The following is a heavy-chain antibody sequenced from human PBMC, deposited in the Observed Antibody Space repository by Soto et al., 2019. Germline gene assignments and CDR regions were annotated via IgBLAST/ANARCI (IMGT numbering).Heavy chain of an antibody. CDR3: ARDWRAGRRVTAAIAYYYYGMDV. CDR1: GYTFTSYY. Sequence: ASVKVSCKASGYTFTSYYMHWVRQAPGQGLEWMGIINPSGGSTSYAQKFQGRVTMTRDTSTSTVYMELSSLRSEDTAVYYCARDWRAGRRVTAAIAYYYYGMDVWGQGTTVTVSS. CDR2: INPSGGST. D-gene: IGHD2-2*02. V-gene: IGHV1-46*01. J-gene: IGHJ6*02.